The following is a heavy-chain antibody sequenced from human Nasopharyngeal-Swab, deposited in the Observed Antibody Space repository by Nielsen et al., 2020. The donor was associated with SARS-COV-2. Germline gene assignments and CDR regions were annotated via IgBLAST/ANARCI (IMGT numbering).Heavy chain of an antibody. Sequence: SLKISCAASGFTFSNSGMDWVRQAPGKGLEWVAVISYDGSNEYYGDSVKGRFTISRDNSKNTQYLQMNSLRVDDTAVYYCAKDAHADYGGIDYWGQGILVTVSS. CDR1: GFTFSNSG. CDR3: AKDAHADYGGIDY. CDR2: ISYDGSNE. J-gene: IGHJ4*02. V-gene: IGHV3-30*18. D-gene: IGHD4/OR15-4a*01.